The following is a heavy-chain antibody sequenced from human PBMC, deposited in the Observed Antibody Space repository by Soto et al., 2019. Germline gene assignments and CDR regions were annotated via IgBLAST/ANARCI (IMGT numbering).Heavy chain of an antibody. CDR3: AKHWGTPAPEDY. Sequence: EVHLLESGGGLVQPGGSLTLSCAGSGFAFHTYAMTCVRQAPGKGLEWVSMISNRGSPYYSGSVRGRFTISRDNSNSILYLQMNSLSADDRAIDCCAKHWGTPAPEDYWGDGTVVPVSS. D-gene: IGHD6-13*01. V-gene: IGHV3-23*01. CDR2: MISNRGSP. CDR1: GFAFHTYA. J-gene: IGHJ4*01.